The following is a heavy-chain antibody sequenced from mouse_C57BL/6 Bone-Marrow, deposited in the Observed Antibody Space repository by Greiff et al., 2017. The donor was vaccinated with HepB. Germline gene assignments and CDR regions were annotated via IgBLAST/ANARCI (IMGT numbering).Heavy chain of an antibody. Sequence: QVQLKQSGAELVKPGASVKMSCKASGYTFTSYWITWVKQRPGQGLEWIGDIYPGSGSTNYNEKFKGKATLTADKSSSTAYMELRSLTSEDSAVYFCARWGWLDYWGQGTTLTVSS. CDR3: ARWGWLDY. CDR2: IYPGSGST. V-gene: IGHV1-55*01. J-gene: IGHJ2*01. CDR1: GYTFTSYW. D-gene: IGHD1-1*02.